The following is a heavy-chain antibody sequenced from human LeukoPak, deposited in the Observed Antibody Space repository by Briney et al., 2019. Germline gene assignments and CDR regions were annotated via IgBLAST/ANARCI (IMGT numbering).Heavy chain of an antibody. CDR2: INPNSGGT. J-gene: IGHJ5*02. D-gene: IGHD3-16*01. V-gene: IGHV1-2*02. CDR1: GYTFTGYY. Sequence: ASVKVSCKASGYTFTGYYMHWVRQAPGQGLEWMGWINPNSGGTNYAQKFQGRVTMTRDTSISTAYMELSRLRSDDTAVYYCARSGGVYSADNWFDPWGQGTLVTVSS. CDR3: ARSGGVYSADNWFDP.